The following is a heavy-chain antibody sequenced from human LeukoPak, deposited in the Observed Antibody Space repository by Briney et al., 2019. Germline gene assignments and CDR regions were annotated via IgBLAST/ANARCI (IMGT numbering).Heavy chain of an antibody. CDR2: ISGSGATT. J-gene: IGHJ2*01. D-gene: IGHD4-17*01. V-gene: IGHV3-23*01. CDR3: AKSPDYGDPYWYFDL. Sequence: GGSLRLSCAASGFTFSNYAMNWVRQAPGKGLEWVSAISGSGATTYYADSVKCRFTISRDNSKNTLYLQMNSLSPEDTAVYYCAKSPDYGDPYWYFDLWGRGTLVTVSS. CDR1: GFTFSNYA.